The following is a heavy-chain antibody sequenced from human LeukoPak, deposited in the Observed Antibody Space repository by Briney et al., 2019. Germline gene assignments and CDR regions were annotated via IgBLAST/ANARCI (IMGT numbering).Heavy chain of an antibody. D-gene: IGHD4-11*01. V-gene: IGHV3-23*01. CDR1: GFTFSSYA. J-gene: IGHJ4*02. CDR2: IIGSGGST. CDR3: AKGGSSNYPTIDY. Sequence: PGGSLRLSCAASGFTFSSYAMSWVRQAPGKGREWVSAIIGSGGSTYYADSVKGRFTISRDNSKNTLYLQMNSLRAEDTGVYYCAKGGSSNYPTIDYWGQGTLVTVSS.